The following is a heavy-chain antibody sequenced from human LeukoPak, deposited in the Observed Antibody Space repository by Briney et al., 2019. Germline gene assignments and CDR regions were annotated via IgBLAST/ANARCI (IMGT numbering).Heavy chain of an antibody. Sequence: SETLSLTCTVSGYSISSGYYWGWIRQPPGKGLEWIGSIYHSGSTYYNPSLKSRVTISVDTSKNQFSLKLSSVAAADTAVYYCARGDFWSGYYSVVRAPLNWFDPWGQGTLVTVSS. V-gene: IGHV4-38-2*02. D-gene: IGHD3-3*01. CDR1: GYSISSGYY. J-gene: IGHJ5*02. CDR2: IYHSGST. CDR3: ARGDFWSGYYSVVRAPLNWFDP.